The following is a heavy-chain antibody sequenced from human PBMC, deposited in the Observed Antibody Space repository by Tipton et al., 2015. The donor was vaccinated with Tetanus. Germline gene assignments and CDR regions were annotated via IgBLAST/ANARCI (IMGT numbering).Heavy chain of an antibody. CDR1: GFIFSDYY. CDR3: AREGQWLGSDAFDV. D-gene: IGHD6-19*01. V-gene: IGHV3-11*06. J-gene: IGHJ3*01. CDR2: IGDAKTVI. Sequence: SLRLSCAASGFIFSDYYMSWIRKAPGRGLEWISYIGDAKTVIQYADSVKGRFTVSRDNAENSLFLQMDGLRGDDTAVYYCAREGQWLGSDAFDVWGRGTMVTVSS.